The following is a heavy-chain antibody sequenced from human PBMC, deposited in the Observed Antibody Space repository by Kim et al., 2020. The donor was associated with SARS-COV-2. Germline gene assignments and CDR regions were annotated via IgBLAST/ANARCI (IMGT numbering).Heavy chain of an antibody. D-gene: IGHD3-10*01. V-gene: IGHV4-39*07. CDR1: GASINRNGYY. J-gene: IGHJ5*02. CDR2: VYYSGTT. Sequence: SETLSLTCTVSGASINRNGYYWGWIRQPPEKGLEWIGSVYYSGTTYYNPCLKSRVTISLDTSKNQFSLKLSSVTAADTAVYYCASHDYFGSGSYFLLDPWGQGTLVTVSS. CDR3: ASHDYFGSGSYFLLDP.